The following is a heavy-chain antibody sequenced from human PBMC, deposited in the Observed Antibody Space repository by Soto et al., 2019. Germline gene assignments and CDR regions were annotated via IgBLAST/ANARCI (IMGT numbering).Heavy chain of an antibody. CDR2: IYSSGST. D-gene: IGHD2-21*02. CDR3: ASCGCSGDCCCFDS. V-gene: IGHV3-53*01. Sequence: GGTLRLSCAASGFTVSSNYMSWVRQAPGKGLEWVSVIYSSGSTYYADSVKGRFTISRDNSKNTLYLQMNSLRAEDTAVYYCASCGCSGDCCCFDSWGQGTLVTVSS. CDR1: GFTVSSNY. J-gene: IGHJ4*02.